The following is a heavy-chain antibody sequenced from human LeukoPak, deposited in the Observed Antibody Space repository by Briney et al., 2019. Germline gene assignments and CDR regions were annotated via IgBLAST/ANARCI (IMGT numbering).Heavy chain of an antibody. J-gene: IGHJ4*02. Sequence: TGGSLRLSCAASGFTFSDYYMSWTRQPPGKGLEWVSYISSSSSYTNYADSVKGRFTISRDNAKNSLYLQMNSLRAEDTAVYYCASGGYSYGGDYWGQGTLVTVSS. CDR1: GFTFSDYY. V-gene: IGHV3-11*03. CDR3: ASGGYSYGGDY. CDR2: ISSSSSYT. D-gene: IGHD5-18*01.